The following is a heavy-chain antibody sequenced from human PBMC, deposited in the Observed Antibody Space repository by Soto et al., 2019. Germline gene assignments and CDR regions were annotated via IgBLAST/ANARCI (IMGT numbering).Heavy chain of an antibody. CDR2: IYPGDSDT. V-gene: IGHV5-51*01. D-gene: IGHD4-4*01. CDR3: ARQYYSNYVVTYMDV. Sequence: GESLKISCKGSGYSFTSYWIGWVRQMPGKGLEWMGIIYPGDSDTRYSPSFQGQVTISADKSISTAYLQWSSLKASDTAMYYCARQYYSNYVVTYMDVSGKRTTVTGS. CDR1: GYSFTSYW. J-gene: IGHJ6*03.